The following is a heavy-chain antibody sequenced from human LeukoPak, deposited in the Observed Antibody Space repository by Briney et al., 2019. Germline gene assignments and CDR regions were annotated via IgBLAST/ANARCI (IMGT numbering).Heavy chain of an antibody. Sequence: GGSLRLSCVASGFTFDNHAMHWVWQAPGKGLEWVSGISWNNINMGYADSVKGRFTGSRDNAKKSLYLQMNSLRAEDTALYYCAKGGNDGAFDIWGQGTMVTVSS. V-gene: IGHV3-9*01. CDR3: AKGGNDGAFDI. CDR2: ISWNNINM. CDR1: GFTFDNHA. J-gene: IGHJ3*02. D-gene: IGHD5-12*01.